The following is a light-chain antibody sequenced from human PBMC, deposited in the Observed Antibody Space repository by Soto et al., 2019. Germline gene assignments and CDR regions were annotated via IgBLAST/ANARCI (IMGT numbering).Light chain of an antibody. V-gene: IGKV1-9*01. CDR3: QQLNTYPPFFT. CDR1: QGVRSN. J-gene: IGKJ3*01. Sequence: DIQLTQSPSFLSASVGDRVTITCRASQGVRSNLAWYRQRPGKAPELLIYGASTLRPGGASRFSGSGSGTEFTLTISSLQPEDFATYFCQQLNTYPPFFTFGPGTKVDIK. CDR2: GAS.